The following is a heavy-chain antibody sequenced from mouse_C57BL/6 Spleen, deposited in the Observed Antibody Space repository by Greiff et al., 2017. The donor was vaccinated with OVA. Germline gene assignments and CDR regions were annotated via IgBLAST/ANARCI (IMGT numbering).Heavy chain of an antibody. CDR2: ISYDGSN. CDR3: ARRLTGLFDY. D-gene: IGHD4-1*01. CDR1: GYSITSGYY. V-gene: IGHV3-6*01. J-gene: IGHJ2*01. Sequence: ESGPGLVKPSQSLSLTCSVTGYSITSGYYWNWIRQFPGNKLEWMGYISYDGSNNYNPSLKNRISITRDTSKNQFFLKLNSVTTEDTATYYCARRLTGLFDYWGQGTTLTVSS.